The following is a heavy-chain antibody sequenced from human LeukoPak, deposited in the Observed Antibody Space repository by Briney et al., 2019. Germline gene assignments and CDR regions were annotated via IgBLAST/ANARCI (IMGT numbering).Heavy chain of an antibody. V-gene: IGHV1-69*13. CDR3: AREGSSSWSYYYYGMDV. J-gene: IGHJ6*02. CDR2: IIPIFGTA. D-gene: IGHD6-13*01. Sequence: ASVKVSCKASGGTFSSYAISWVRQAPGQGLEWMGGIIPIFGTANYAQKFQGRVTITADESTSTAYMELSSLRSEDTAVYYCAREGSSSWSYYYYGMDVWGQGTTVTVSS. CDR1: GGTFSSYA.